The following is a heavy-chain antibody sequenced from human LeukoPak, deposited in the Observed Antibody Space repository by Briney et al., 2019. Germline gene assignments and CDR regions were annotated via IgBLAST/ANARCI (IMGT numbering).Heavy chain of an antibody. J-gene: IGHJ4*02. CDR1: GGSIGIYY. V-gene: IGHV4-4*07. CDR2: IYNSGRT. CDR3: ARVAMYEFFFDY. Sequence: PSETLSLTCTVSGGSIGIYYWSWIRQPAGKGLEWIGRIYNSGRTKYSPSLESRVTMSIATSKNQFSLKLSSVSAADTAVYYCARVAMYEFFFDYWGQGTLVTVSS. D-gene: IGHD2-8*01.